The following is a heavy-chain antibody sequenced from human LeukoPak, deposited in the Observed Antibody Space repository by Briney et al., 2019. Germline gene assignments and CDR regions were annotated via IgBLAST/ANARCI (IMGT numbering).Heavy chain of an antibody. CDR1: GFTFSSYA. CDR2: LRGSGGST. CDR3: ARSLAGLVVVTPYYFDC. Sequence: GGSLRLSCAASGFTFSSYAMSWVRRASGKGLEWVSALRGSGGSTYYADSVKGRFTISRDNSKNTLYLQMNSLRAEDTAVYYCARSLAGLVVVTPYYFDCWGQGTLVTVSS. V-gene: IGHV3-23*01. D-gene: IGHD3-22*01. J-gene: IGHJ4*02.